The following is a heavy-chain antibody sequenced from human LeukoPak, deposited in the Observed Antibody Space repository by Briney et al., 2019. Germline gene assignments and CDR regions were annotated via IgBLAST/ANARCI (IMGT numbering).Heavy chain of an antibody. Sequence: SETLSLTCAVYGGSFSGYYWSWIRQPPGEGLEWIGEINHSGSTNYNPSLKSRVTISVDTSKNQFSLKLSSVTAADTAVYYCARTLYYYYYMDVWGKGTTVTVSS. CDR1: GGSFSGYY. J-gene: IGHJ6*03. CDR3: ARTLYYYYYMDV. V-gene: IGHV4-34*01. CDR2: INHSGST.